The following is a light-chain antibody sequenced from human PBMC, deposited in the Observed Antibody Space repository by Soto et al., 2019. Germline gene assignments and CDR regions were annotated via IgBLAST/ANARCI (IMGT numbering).Light chain of an antibody. CDR2: KAS. J-gene: IGKJ1*01. V-gene: IGKV1-5*03. CDR3: QHYNIYSEA. CDR1: QTISSW. Sequence: DIQMTQSPSTLSGSVGDRVTITCRASQTISSWLAWYQQKPGKASKLLIYKASTLKSGVPSRFSGSGSGTEFTLTISSLQPDYFATYYCQHYNIYSEAFGQGTKVELK.